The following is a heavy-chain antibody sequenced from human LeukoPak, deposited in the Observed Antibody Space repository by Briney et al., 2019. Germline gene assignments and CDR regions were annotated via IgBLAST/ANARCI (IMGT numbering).Heavy chain of an antibody. CDR3: ARQNPDDFWSGYYLYWFDP. Sequence: SETLSLTCTVSGGSISSSSYYWGWIRQPPGKGLEWIGSIYYSGSTYYNPSLKSPVTISVDTSKNQFSLKLSSVTAADTAVYYCARQNPDDFWSGYYLYWFDPWGQGTLVTVSS. CDR1: GGSISSSSYY. D-gene: IGHD3-3*01. J-gene: IGHJ5*02. CDR2: IYYSGST. V-gene: IGHV4-39*01.